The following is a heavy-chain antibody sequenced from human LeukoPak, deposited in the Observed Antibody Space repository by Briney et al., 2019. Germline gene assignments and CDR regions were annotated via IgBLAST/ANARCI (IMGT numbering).Heavy chain of an antibody. CDR2: IIPIFGTA. D-gene: IGHD1-1*01. V-gene: IGHV1-69*01. CDR1: GGTFSSYA. J-gene: IGHJ3*02. CDR3: ATDGKILDAFDI. Sequence: ASVKVSCKASGGTFSSYAISWVRQAPGQGLEWMGGIIPIFGTANYAQKFQGRVTITADESTSTAYMELSSLRSEDTAVYYCATDGKILDAFDIWGQGTMVTVSS.